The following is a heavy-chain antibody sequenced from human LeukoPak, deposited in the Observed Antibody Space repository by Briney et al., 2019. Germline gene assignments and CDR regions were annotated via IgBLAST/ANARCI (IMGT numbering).Heavy chain of an antibody. V-gene: IGHV3-9*01. D-gene: IGHD3-22*01. CDR1: GFTFDDYA. CDR2: IRWSGGGI. Sequence: PGGSLRLSCAASGFTFDDYAMHWVRQAPGKGLEWVSGIRWSGGGIAYADSVKGRFTISRDNAENSLYLQMNSLRAEDTALYYCANGDDSSGYYYSWTYWGQGTLVTVSS. CDR3: ANGDDSSGYYYSWTY. J-gene: IGHJ4*02.